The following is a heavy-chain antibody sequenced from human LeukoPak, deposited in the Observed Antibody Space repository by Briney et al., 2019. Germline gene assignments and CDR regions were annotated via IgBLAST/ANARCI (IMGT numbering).Heavy chain of an antibody. CDR3: SRQPEVLPKAFDI. CDR2: IYTSGST. CDR1: GDSISGYY. J-gene: IGHJ3*02. V-gene: IGHV4-4*09. D-gene: IGHD3-10*01. Sequence: SEPLSLTCTVSGDSISGYYWTWLRQPPGKGLEWIGYIYTSGSTNYNPSLESRVTVSLDTSKNHFSLKLTSVTATDTAVYYCSRQPEVLPKAFDIWGQGTMVTVSS.